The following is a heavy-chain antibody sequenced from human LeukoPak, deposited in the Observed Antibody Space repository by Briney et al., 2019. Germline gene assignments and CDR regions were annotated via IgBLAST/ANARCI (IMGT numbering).Heavy chain of an antibody. V-gene: IGHV1-69*05. CDR1: GGTFSSYT. D-gene: IGHD6-13*01. CDR3: ETRRPGYSSRWGYYYYMDV. J-gene: IGHJ6*03. Sequence: SVKLCCKASGGTFSSYTISWVRLAPGQGLEWMGVVIPIFGTANYAQKFQGRVTITTDESTSTAYMELSSLRSEDTAVYYCETRRPGYSSRWGYYYYMDVWGKGTTVTVSS. CDR2: VIPIFGTA.